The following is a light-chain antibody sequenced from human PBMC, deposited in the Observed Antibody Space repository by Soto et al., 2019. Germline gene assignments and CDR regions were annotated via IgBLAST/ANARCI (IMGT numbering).Light chain of an antibody. V-gene: IGLV2-14*03. CDR2: DVN. J-gene: IGLJ3*02. CDR3: SSYISGSTRV. CDR1: SSDVGGCDC. Sequence: QSVLTQPASVSGSPGQSITIPCTGTSSDVGGCDCVSWYQQHPGKAPKLILYDVNNRPAGVSNRFSGSKSGNMASLTISGLQVEDEADYYCSSYISGSTRVFGGGTKVTVL.